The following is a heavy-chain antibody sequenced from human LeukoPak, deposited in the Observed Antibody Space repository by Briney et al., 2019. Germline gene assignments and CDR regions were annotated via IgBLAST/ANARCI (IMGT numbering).Heavy chain of an antibody. CDR1: GGSISSYY. CDR3: ARVDPDSSSTLEVFDY. J-gene: IGHJ4*02. Sequence: SETLSLTCTVSGGSISSYYWSWLRQPPGKGLEWIWYIYYSGSTNYNPSLKSRFTISVDTSKNQFSLKLSPVTAADTAVYYCARVDPDSSSTLEVFDYWGQGTLVTVSS. D-gene: IGHD6-6*01. V-gene: IGHV4-59*12. CDR2: IYYSGST.